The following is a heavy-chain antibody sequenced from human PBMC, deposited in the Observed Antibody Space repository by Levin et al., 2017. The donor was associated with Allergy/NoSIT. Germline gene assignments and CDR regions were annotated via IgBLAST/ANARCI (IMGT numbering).Heavy chain of an antibody. Sequence: ASVKVSCKTSGYIFTNYGISWVRQAPGQGLEWMGWISVYNGNTNYAQNLQDRVTMTTDTSTSTAYMELRSLRSDDTAVYYCARYDFWTNYPSNYWYFDLWGRGTLVTVSS. CDR2: ISVYNGNT. J-gene: IGHJ2*01. CDR3: ARYDFWTNYPSNYWYFDL. D-gene: IGHD3-3*01. V-gene: IGHV1-18*01. CDR1: GYIFTNYG.